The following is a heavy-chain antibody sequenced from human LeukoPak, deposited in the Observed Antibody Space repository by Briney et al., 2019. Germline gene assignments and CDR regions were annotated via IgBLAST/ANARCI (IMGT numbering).Heavy chain of an antibody. CDR3: TTLSSTWYSALEY. J-gene: IGHJ4*02. Sequence: GGSLRLSCAASGFTLSNVWMSWVRQAPGKGLEWVGRIKRKTDGETTEYAAPVKGRFTISRDDSKNTLYLQMNSLKTEDTAVYYCTTLSSTWYSALEYWGQGTLVTVSS. V-gene: IGHV3-15*01. CDR2: IKRKTDGETT. CDR1: GFTLSNVW. D-gene: IGHD6-13*01.